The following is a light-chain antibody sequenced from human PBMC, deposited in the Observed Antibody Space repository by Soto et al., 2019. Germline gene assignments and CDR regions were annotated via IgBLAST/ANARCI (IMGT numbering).Light chain of an antibody. J-gene: IGKJ1*01. Sequence: EIVMTQSPATLSVSPGDRATLSCRASQNVRSNLAWYQQRPGQAPRLLIYGASTRATGFPARFSGSGSGTEFTLTISSLQSEDFAVYHCHQYNDWPETFGQGTKVEIQ. V-gene: IGKV3-15*01. CDR3: HQYNDWPET. CDR1: QNVRSN. CDR2: GAS.